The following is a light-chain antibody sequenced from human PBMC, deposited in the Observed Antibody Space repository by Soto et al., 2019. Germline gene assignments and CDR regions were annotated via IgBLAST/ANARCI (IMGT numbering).Light chain of an antibody. Sequence: EIVMTQSPGTLSVSPGERATLSCRASQGVGTNLAWYQQRPGQAPRLLIYAASTRATGIPARFSGRGSGTEFTLTIGSLQSEDFALYFCQQYGSSPYTFGQGTKLEIK. CDR2: AAS. V-gene: IGKV3-15*01. CDR1: QGVGTN. CDR3: QQYGSSPYT. J-gene: IGKJ2*01.